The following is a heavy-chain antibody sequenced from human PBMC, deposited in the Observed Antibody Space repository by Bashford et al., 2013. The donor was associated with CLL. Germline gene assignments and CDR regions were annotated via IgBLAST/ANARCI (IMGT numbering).Heavy chain of an antibody. CDR2: IYWDDAK. D-gene: IGHD2-15*01. CDR3: TKMTRHAPLHTNYHDY. Sequence: SGPTLVKPTETLTLTCTFSGFSLNTTGVGVGWIRQPPGEALEWLALIYWDDAKRYSPALRTRLAINRDTSKNHVALTLANMDPVDTGTYYCTKMTRHAPLHTNYHDYWGPGTLVTVSS. V-gene: IGHV2-5*02. J-gene: IGHJ4*02. CDR1: GFSLNTTGVG.